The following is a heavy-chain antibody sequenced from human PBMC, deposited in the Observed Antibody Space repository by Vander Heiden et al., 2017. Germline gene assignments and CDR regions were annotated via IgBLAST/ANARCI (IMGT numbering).Heavy chain of an antibody. CDR3: AREGIQLWLGWFDP. Sequence: QVQLQESGPGLVKPSETLSLTCAVSGYSISSGYYWGWIRQPPGKGLEWFGSIYHSGSTYYNPSLKSRVTISVDTSKNQFSLKLSSVTAADTAVYYCAREGIQLWLGWFDPWGQGTLVTVSS. J-gene: IGHJ5*02. D-gene: IGHD5-18*01. CDR2: IYHSGST. V-gene: IGHV4-38-2*02. CDR1: GYSISSGYY.